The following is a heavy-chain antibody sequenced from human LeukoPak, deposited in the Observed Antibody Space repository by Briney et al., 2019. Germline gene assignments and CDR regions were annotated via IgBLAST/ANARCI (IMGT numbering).Heavy chain of an antibody. CDR1: GFTFSSYG. D-gene: IGHD1-26*01. Sequence: GGSLRLSCAASGFTFSSYGMHWVRQAPGKGLEWVAFIRYDGSNKYYADSVKGRFTISRDNSKNTLYLQMNSLRAEDTAVYYCAKVPVTKWELGADYWGQGTLVTVSS. J-gene: IGHJ4*02. CDR2: IRYDGSNK. CDR3: AKVPVTKWELGADY. V-gene: IGHV3-30*02.